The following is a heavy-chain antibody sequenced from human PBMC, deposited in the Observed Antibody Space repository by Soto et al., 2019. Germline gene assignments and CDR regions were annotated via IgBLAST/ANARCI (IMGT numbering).Heavy chain of an antibody. CDR1: GGSISSGGYY. D-gene: IGHD1-26*01. CDR2: IYYSGST. J-gene: IGHJ5*02. Sequence: SETLSLTCTVSGGSISSGGYYWSWIRQHPGKGLEWIGYIYYSGSTYYNPSLKSRVTISVGTSKNQLSLKLSSVTAADTAVYYCVSGRIEKLSNWFDPWGQGTLVTVFS. CDR3: VSGRIEKLSNWFDP. V-gene: IGHV4-31*03.